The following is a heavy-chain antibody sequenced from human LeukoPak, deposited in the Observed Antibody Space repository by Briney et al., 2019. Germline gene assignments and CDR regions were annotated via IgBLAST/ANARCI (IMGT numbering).Heavy chain of an antibody. V-gene: IGHV3-15*07. CDR3: TTEAGYHGFWSRYSPQGTFDY. J-gene: IGHJ4*02. CDR2: IKSNTDGGAT. CDR1: GFTFSNAW. Sequence: GGSLRLSCAASGFTFSNAWMNWVRQAPGKGLEWVGRIKSNTDGGATDSAAPVKGRFTISRDDSKNTLYLQINSLETEDTAVYYCTTEAGYHGFWSRYSPQGTFDYWGQGTLVTVSS. D-gene: IGHD3-3*01.